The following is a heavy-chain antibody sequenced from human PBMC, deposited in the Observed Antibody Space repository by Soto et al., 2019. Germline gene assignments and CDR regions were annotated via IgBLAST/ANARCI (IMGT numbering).Heavy chain of an antibody. D-gene: IGHD1-26*01. CDR3: ASGGSSNWFDP. J-gene: IGHJ5*02. Sequence: VQLQESGPGLVKPSQTLSLTCTVSSGSISSADYYWSWIRQPPGKGLEWIGYIYYTGSAYYNPSRRSRVTMSVDTSKNQCSLKVTSVTAADTAVYYCASGGSSNWFDPWGQGTLVTVSS. V-gene: IGHV4-30-4*01. CDR2: IYYTGSA. CDR1: SGSISSADYY.